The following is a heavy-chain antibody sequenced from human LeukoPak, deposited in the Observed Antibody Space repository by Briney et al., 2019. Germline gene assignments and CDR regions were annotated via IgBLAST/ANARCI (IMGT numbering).Heavy chain of an antibody. CDR2: ITPSAGST. CDR3: ARICSGFGGDCSYYFDY. CDR1: GFTFTRYY. V-gene: IGHV1-46*01. J-gene: IGHJ4*02. Sequence: ASVKVSCKASGFTFTRYYMHWVRQVPGQGLEWMGIITPSAGSTSYAQKFQGRVTMTRDTSTSTVYMELSSLRSEDTAVYYCARICSGFGGDCSYYFDYWGQGTLVTVSS. D-gene: IGHD2-21*02.